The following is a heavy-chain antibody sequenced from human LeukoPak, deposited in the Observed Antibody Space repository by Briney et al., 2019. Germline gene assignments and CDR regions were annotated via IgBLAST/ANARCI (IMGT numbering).Heavy chain of an antibody. Sequence: PSETLSLTCTVSGGSINSGSYYWSWIRQPAGKGLEWIGRIYTSGSTNYNPSLKSRVTISVDTSKNQFSLKLGSVTAADTAVYYCARHDYDILTGYYIDYYYYYMDVWGKGTTVTVSS. V-gene: IGHV4-61*02. CDR2: IYTSGST. CDR1: GGSINSGSYY. J-gene: IGHJ6*03. D-gene: IGHD3-9*01. CDR3: ARHDYDILTGYYIDYYYYYMDV.